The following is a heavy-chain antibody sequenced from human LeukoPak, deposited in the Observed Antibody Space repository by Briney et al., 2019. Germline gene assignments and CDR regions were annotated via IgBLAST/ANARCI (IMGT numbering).Heavy chain of an antibody. Sequence: PGGSLRLSCAASGFTFSSYAMSWVRQAPGKGLEWVSVIYSGGSTYYADSVKGRFTISRDNSKNTLYLQMNSLRAEDTAVYYCARGYGGNSKDYFDYWGQGTLVTVSS. J-gene: IGHJ4*02. D-gene: IGHD4-23*01. CDR3: ARGYGGNSKDYFDY. CDR2: IYSGGST. CDR1: GFTFSSYA. V-gene: IGHV3-53*01.